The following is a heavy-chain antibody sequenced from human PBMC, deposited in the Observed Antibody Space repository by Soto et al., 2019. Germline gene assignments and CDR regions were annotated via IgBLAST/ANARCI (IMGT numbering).Heavy chain of an antibody. CDR3: ARGSYSGYNFFEY. D-gene: IGHD5-12*01. V-gene: IGHV4-30-2*01. J-gene: IGHJ4*02. Sequence: QLQLQESGSGLVKPSQTLSLTCAVSGGSISSGDYSWNWIRHPPGKGLEWIGYIYHSDTTYYSPSLKGRVAISVDRSKNQFSLRLTSVTAADTAVYYCARGSYSGYNFFEYWGQGTLVTVSS. CDR2: IYHSDTT. CDR1: GGSISSGDYS.